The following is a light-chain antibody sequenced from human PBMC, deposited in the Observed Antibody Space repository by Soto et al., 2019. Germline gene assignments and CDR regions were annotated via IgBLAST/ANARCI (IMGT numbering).Light chain of an antibody. CDR2: GNN. Sequence: QSALTQPPSVSGAPGQRVTISCIGATSDVHWYQHLPGTAPKLLIYGNNNRPSGVPDRFSGSKSGTSASLAITGLQAEDEADYYCQSFDSSLSALYVVGTGTKLTVL. CDR1: GATSD. CDR3: QSFDSSLSALYV. J-gene: IGLJ1*01. V-gene: IGLV1-40*01.